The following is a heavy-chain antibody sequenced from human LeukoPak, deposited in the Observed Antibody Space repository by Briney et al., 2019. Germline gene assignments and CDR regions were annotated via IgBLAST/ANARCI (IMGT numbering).Heavy chain of an antibody. J-gene: IGHJ5*02. D-gene: IGHD3-9*01. CDR3: ARGYYDILTGVNWFDP. V-gene: IGHV4-30-4*08. Sequence: SETLSLTCTVSGGSISSGDYYWSWIRQPPGKGLEWIGYIYYSGSTYYNPSLKSRVTISVDTSKNQFSLKLSSVTAADTAVYYCARGYYDILTGVNWFDPWGQGTLITVSS. CDR1: GGSISSGDYY. CDR2: IYYSGST.